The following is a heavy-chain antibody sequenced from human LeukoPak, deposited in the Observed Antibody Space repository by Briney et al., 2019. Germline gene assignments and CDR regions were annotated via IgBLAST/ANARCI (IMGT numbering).Heavy chain of an antibody. CDR3: ARAPYYYDSSGYLDY. CDR1: GFTFSSYS. J-gene: IGHJ4*02. D-gene: IGHD3-22*01. V-gene: IGHV3-21*01. Sequence: GGSLRLSCAASGFTFSSYSMNWVRQAPGKGLEWVSSISSSSSYIYYADSVKGRFTISRDNAKNSLYLQMNSLRAEDTAVYYCARAPYYYDSSGYLDYWGQGTLVTVSS. CDR2: ISSSSSYI.